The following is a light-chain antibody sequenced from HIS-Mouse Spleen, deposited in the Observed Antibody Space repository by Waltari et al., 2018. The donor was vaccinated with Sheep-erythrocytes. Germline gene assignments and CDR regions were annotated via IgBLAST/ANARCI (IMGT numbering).Light chain of an antibody. CDR1: SSDVGGYNY. Sequence: QSALTQPPSASGSPGQSVTISCTGTSSDVGGYNYVSWYQQHPGKAPKRMIYEGSKRPSGVSNRFSGSKSGNTASLTVSGLQAEDEADYYCSSYAGSNNWVFGGGTKLTVL. J-gene: IGLJ3*02. CDR3: SSYAGSNNWV. CDR2: EGS. V-gene: IGLV2-8*01.